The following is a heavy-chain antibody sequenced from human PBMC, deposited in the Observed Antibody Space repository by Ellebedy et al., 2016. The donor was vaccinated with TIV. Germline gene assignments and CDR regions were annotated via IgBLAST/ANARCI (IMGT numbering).Heavy chain of an antibody. D-gene: IGHD5-24*01. Sequence: GESLKISCEVSGFTVSNNYMTWVRQAPGKGLEWVSVIYSGGTTYYADSARGRFTISRDSSKNTLYLQMNSLRAEDTAVYYCARSPGVGDGYNPVLQGPFDAFDIWGQGTMVTVSS. V-gene: IGHV3-66*01. J-gene: IGHJ3*02. CDR3: ARSPGVGDGYNPVLQGPFDAFDI. CDR1: GFTVSNNY. CDR2: IYSGGTT.